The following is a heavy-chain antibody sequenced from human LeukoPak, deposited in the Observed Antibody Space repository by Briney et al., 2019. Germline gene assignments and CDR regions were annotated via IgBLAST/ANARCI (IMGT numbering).Heavy chain of an antibody. J-gene: IGHJ4*02. CDR1: GFTFISYD. V-gene: IGHV3-13*01. Sequence: GASLRLSCAASGFTFISYDMHWVRQATGKVLHWVSAIGTAGDTYYPGSVKGRFTISRENAKNSLYLQMNSLRAGDTAVYYCARARIAAAGNFDYWGQGTLVTVSS. CDR3: ARARIAAAGNFDY. D-gene: IGHD6-13*01. CDR2: IGTAGDT.